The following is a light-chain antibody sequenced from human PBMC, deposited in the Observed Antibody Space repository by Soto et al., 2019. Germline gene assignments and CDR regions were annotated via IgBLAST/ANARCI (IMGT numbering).Light chain of an antibody. CDR1: RSNIGDNP. CDR3: AAWDDSLNAL. Sequence: QSVLTQPPSASWTPGQRITISCSGSRSNIGDNPVNWYQQLPGAAPTLLIYINDQRPSAVPDRFSGSKSGTSASLAISGLQPEDEADYYCAAWDDSLNALFGTGTKVTVL. V-gene: IGLV1-44*01. CDR2: IND. J-gene: IGLJ1*01.